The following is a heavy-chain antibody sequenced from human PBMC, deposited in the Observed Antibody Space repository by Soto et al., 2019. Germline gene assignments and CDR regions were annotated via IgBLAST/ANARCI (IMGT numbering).Heavy chain of an antibody. J-gene: IGHJ4*02. CDR2: ISYDGSNK. CDR3: AKERSGYCSGGSCLADY. Sequence: GGSLRLSCAASGFTFSSYGMHWVRQAPGKGLEWVAVISYDGSNKYYADSVKGRFTISRDNSKNTLYLQMNSLRAEDTAVYYCAKERSGYCSGGSCLADYWGQGTLVTVSS. V-gene: IGHV3-30*18. CDR1: GFTFSSYG. D-gene: IGHD2-15*01.